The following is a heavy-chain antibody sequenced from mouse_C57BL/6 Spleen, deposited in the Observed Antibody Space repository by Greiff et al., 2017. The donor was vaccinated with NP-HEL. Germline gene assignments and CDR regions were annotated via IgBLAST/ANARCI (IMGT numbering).Heavy chain of an antibody. CDR2: ISSGGDYI. CDR3: TRDRSGNYGGAMDY. Sequence: EVQGVESGEGLVKPGGSLKLSCAASGFTFSSYAMSWVRQTPEKRLEWVAYISSGGDYIYYADTVKGRFTISRDNARNTLYLQMSSLKSEDTAMYYCTRDRSGNYGGAMDYWGQGTSVTVSS. CDR1: GFTFSSYA. D-gene: IGHD2-1*01. V-gene: IGHV5-9-1*02. J-gene: IGHJ4*01.